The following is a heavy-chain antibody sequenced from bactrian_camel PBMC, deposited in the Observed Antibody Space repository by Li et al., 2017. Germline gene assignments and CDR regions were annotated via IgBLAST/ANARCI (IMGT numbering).Heavy chain of an antibody. CDR1: GFTYSSNC. CDR2: FATGGGST. Sequence: VQLVESGGGSVQAGGSLRLSCVASGFTYSSNCMGWFRQAPGKEREGVATFATGGGSTYYADSVKGRFTISQDNAKNMVYLQMKSLKPEDTAMYYCAALVWGTWISGCFSYEGQGTQVTVS. V-gene: IGHV3S40*01. D-gene: IGHD5*01. J-gene: IGHJ4*01.